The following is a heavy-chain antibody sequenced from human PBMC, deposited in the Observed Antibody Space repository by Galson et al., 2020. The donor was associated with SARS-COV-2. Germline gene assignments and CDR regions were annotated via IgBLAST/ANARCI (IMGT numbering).Heavy chain of an antibody. Sequence: ASVKVSCKTSGYTFTAYYIHWVRQAPGQGLEWMGWINPNTGGTNYAQKFQGWVTMTRDTSISTAYMALSRLKSDDTAVYYCARETEMATFNYFDYWGQGTLFTVSS. V-gene: IGHV1-2*04. J-gene: IGHJ4*02. CDR3: ARETEMATFNYFDY. CDR2: INPNTGGT. CDR1: GYTFTAYY. D-gene: IGHD5-12*01.